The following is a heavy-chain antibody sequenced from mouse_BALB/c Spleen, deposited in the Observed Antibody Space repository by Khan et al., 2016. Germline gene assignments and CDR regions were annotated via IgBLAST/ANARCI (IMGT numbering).Heavy chain of an antibody. D-gene: IGHD1-1*02. J-gene: IGHJ2*01. CDR1: GYSITSDYA. Sequence: EVQLQESGPGLVKPSQSLSLTCTVTGYSITSDYAWNWIRQFPGNKLEWMGYISYSGSTSYNPSLKSRISITRDTSKNQFFLQLNSVTTEDTATYYCARRGNYFDYWCQGTTLTVSS. CDR2: ISYSGST. V-gene: IGHV3-2*02. CDR3: ARRGNYFDY.